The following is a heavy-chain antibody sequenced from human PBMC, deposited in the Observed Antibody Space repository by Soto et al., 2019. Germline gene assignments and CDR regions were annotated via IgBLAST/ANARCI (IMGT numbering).Heavy chain of an antibody. CDR3: AREDTEGYCSGGSCYMFDY. Sequence: QVQLQESGPGLVKPSETLSLTCTVSGGSISSYYWSWIRQPPGKGLEWIGYIYYSGSTNYNPSLKSRVTISVDTSKNQFSLKLSSVTAADTAVYYCAREDTEGYCSGGSCYMFDYWGQGTLVTVSS. D-gene: IGHD2-15*01. V-gene: IGHV4-59*12. J-gene: IGHJ4*02. CDR2: IYYSGST. CDR1: GGSISSYY.